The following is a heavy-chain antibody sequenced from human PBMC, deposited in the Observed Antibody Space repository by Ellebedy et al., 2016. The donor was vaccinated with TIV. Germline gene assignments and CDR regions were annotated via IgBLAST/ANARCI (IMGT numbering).Heavy chain of an antibody. CDR1: GFTFSSYW. V-gene: IGHV3-74*01. D-gene: IGHD3-10*01. CDR2: INSDGSRT. CDR3: ASRGVAVQGADY. J-gene: IGHJ4*02. Sequence: PGGSLRLSCAASGFTFSSYWMHWVRQAPGKGLVWVSLINSDGSRTTYADSVKGRFTISRDNAKNTLYLQMNRLRAEDTAVYYCASRGVAVQGADYWGQGTLVTVSS.